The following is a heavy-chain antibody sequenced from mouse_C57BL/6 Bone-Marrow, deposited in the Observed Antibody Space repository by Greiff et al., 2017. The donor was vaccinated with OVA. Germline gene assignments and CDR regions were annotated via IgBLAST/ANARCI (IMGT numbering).Heavy chain of an antibody. CDR1: GFNIKDDY. D-gene: IGHD6-1*01. CDR3: SSSGPFDY. Sequence: VQLQQSGAELVRPGASVKLSCTASGFNIKDDYMHWVKQRPEQGLEWIGWIDPENGATEYASKFQGKATITADTSSNTAYLHLRSLTSSATAVYYCSSSGPFDYWGPGTPLTVSS. J-gene: IGHJ2*01. V-gene: IGHV14-4*01. CDR2: IDPENGAT.